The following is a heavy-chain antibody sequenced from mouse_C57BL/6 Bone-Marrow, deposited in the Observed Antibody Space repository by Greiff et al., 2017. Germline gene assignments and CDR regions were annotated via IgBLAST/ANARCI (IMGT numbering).Heavy chain of an antibody. D-gene: IGHD1-1*01. CDR3: ARDYYGSSFPAWFAY. CDR1: GYTFTSYW. J-gene: IGHJ3*01. Sequence: VQLQQPGAELVKPGASLKLSCKASGYTFTSYWMHWVKQRPGRGLEWIGRIDPNSGGTKYNEKFKSKATLTVDKPSSTAYMQLSSLTSEDSAVYYCARDYYGSSFPAWFAYWGQGTLVTVSA. V-gene: IGHV1-72*01. CDR2: IDPNSGGT.